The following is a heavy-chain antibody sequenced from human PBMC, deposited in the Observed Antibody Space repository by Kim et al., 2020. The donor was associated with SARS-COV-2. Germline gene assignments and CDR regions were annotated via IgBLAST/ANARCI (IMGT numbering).Heavy chain of an antibody. CDR1: GGTFSSYA. CDR3: ARTEYYDSSGYYYYYYGMDV. CDR2: IIPIFGTA. J-gene: IGHJ6*02. V-gene: IGHV1-69*13. D-gene: IGHD3-22*01. Sequence: SVKVSCKASGGTFSSYAISWVRQAPGQGLEWMGGIIPIFGTANYAQKFQGRVTITADESTSTAYMELSSLRSEDTAVYYCARTEYYDSSGYYYYYYGMDVWGQGTTVTVSS.